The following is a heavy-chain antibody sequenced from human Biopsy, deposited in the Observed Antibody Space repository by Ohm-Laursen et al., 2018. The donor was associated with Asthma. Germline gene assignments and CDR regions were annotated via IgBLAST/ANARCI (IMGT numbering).Heavy chain of an antibody. V-gene: IGHV3-30*01. CDR2: ISKDASTQ. Sequence: SLRLSCTASGFSFINFAIHWVRQAPGKGLEWVGVISKDASTQDYADSEKGRFTMARDNSKNTLDLQMNSLREEDTAVYYCVRDGTDDAFDIWGQGTVVSVSS. D-gene: IGHD1-1*01. J-gene: IGHJ3*02. CDR1: GFSFINFA. CDR3: VRDGTDDAFDI.